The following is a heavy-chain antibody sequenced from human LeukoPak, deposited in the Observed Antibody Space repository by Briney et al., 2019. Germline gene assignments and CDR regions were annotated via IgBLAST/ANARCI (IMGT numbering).Heavy chain of an antibody. CDR1: GYTFTGYY. Sequence: VKVSCKASGYTFTGYYMHWVRQAPGQGLEWMGWINPNSGGTNYAQKFQGRVTMTRDTSISTAYMELSRLRSDDTAVYYCARAGDSSGYYLYFDYWDQGTLVTVSS. CDR3: ARAGDSSGYYLYFDY. D-gene: IGHD3-22*01. V-gene: IGHV1-2*02. CDR2: INPNSGGT. J-gene: IGHJ4*02.